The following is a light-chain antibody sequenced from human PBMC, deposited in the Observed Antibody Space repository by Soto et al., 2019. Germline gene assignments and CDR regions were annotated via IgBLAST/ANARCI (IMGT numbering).Light chain of an antibody. CDR3: QQYGSSPPIN. V-gene: IGKV3-20*01. CDR1: DRLSSVY. J-gene: IGKJ5*01. Sequence: EIVLTQSPGTLSLSPGERATLSCRASDRLSSVYLAWYQQRPGQAPRLLIYGTSSRATGIPDRFSGSGSGTDFTLTISRLEPEDFAVYYCQQYGSSPPINFGQGTRLEIK. CDR2: GTS.